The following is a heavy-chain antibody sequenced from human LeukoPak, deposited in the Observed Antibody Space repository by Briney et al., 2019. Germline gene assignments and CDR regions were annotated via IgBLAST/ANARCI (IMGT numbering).Heavy chain of an antibody. CDR1: GSPSVSYV. CDR2: ISYDGRNK. V-gene: IGHV3-30*04. CDR3: ARDTPTSAFDI. Sequence: GGSLRPSCPPPGSPSVSYVMHWVRQPPGKGREWVATISYDGRNKSYEDSVKGRFNISRDNYKNTLYLKMNSLRAEDTAVYYCARDTPTSAFDIWGQGTMVTVSS. J-gene: IGHJ3*02.